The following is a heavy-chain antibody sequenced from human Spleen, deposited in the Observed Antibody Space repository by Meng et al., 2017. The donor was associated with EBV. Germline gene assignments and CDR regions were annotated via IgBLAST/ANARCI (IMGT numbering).Heavy chain of an antibody. V-gene: IGHV1-3*01. Sequence: QVQLVQSGAEVKKPGASVKVSCKASGYIFTNYPMHWVRQAPGQRLEWMGWINAGNGNTRSSQKFQGRVTISMDTSASTAYMELSSLGSEDTALYYCTRLEGRRGAIDSWGQGTLVTVSS. D-gene: IGHD1-26*01. CDR2: INAGNGNT. CDR1: GYIFTNYP. J-gene: IGHJ4*02. CDR3: TRLEGRRGAIDS.